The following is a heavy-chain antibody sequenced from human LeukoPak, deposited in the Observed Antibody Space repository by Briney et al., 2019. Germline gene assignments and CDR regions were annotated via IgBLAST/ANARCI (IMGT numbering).Heavy chain of an antibody. D-gene: IGHD3-3*01. J-gene: IGHJ5*02. CDR1: GYSFTSYW. Sequence: GESLKISCKGSGYSFTSYWIGWVRQMPGKGLEWMGIIYPGDSDTRYSPSFQGQVTISADKSISTAYLQWSSLKASNTAMYYCARLGFMYYDFWSGRPAPNWFDPWGQGTLVTVSS. CDR2: IYPGDSDT. CDR3: ARLGFMYYDFWSGRPAPNWFDP. V-gene: IGHV5-51*01.